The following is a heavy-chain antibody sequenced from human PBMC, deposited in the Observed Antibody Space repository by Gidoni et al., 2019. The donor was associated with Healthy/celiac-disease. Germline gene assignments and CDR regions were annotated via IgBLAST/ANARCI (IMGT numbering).Heavy chain of an antibody. CDR2: NIPSVGTA. CDR1: GGTFSRAA. V-gene: IGHV1-69*01. J-gene: IGHJ6*02. CDR3: ARGRGVEYDFWSRPQYLHYYGMDV. D-gene: IGHD3-3*01. Sequence: QVQLVQSGAEVKKPGSSVKVSCQASGGTFSRAAISLVRPAPGKGLEWMGGNIPSVGTANYAQKFQGRVTITADESTSTAYMELSSLRSEDTAVYYCARGRGVEYDFWSRPQYLHYYGMDVWGQGTTVTVSS.